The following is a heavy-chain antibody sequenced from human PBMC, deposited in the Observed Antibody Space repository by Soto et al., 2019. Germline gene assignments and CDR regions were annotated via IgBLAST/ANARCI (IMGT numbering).Heavy chain of an antibody. V-gene: IGHV1-3*01. Sequence: QVQLVQSGAEVKKPGASVKVSCKASGYTFTSYAMHWVRQAPGQRLEWMGWINAGNGNTKYSQKFQGRVTITRDTTASTAHMELSSLRSEDTAVYYCARGERPYCSSTSCYETSGAFDIWGQGTMVTVSS. CDR1: GYTFTSYA. CDR3: ARGERPYCSSTSCYETSGAFDI. D-gene: IGHD2-2*01. J-gene: IGHJ3*02. CDR2: INAGNGNT.